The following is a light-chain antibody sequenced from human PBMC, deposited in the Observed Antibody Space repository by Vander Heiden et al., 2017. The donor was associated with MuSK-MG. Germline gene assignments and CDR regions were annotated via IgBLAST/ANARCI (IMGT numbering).Light chain of an antibody. Sequence: EIVLTQSPATLSLSPGERATLSCRASQSLSSYLAWDQQKPGQAPRLLIYDASNRATGIPARFSGSGSGTDFTLTISSLEPEDFAVYYCQQRSTFGQGTKLEIK. CDR2: DAS. V-gene: IGKV3-11*01. CDR3: QQRST. J-gene: IGKJ2*01. CDR1: QSLSSY.